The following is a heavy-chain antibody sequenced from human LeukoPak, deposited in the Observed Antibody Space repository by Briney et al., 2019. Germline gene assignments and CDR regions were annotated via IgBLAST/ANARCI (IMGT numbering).Heavy chain of an antibody. D-gene: IGHD2-2*01. J-gene: IGHJ5*02. V-gene: IGHV4-4*07. CDR1: GASISDYY. Sequence: SETLSLTCNVSGASISDYYWSWIRQSAGKGLEWIGRIYAAETDFNPSLKSRLTMSIDTSKNQFSLKLSSVTAADTAVYYCARDFIGYCSSTSCYARFDPWGQGTLVTVSS. CDR3: ARDFIGYCSSTSCYARFDP. CDR2: IYAAET.